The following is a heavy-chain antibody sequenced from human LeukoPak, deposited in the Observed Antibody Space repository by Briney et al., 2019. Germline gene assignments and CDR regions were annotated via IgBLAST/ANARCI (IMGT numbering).Heavy chain of an antibody. J-gene: IGHJ3*02. D-gene: IGHD3-16*01. Sequence: PGGSLTLSCAASGFTFSSYSMNWVRQAPGKGLEWVASISSSSSYIHSADSVRGRFTIYRDNAKNSLFLQMNSLRADDTAVYYCARDEGGDAFDIWGQGTMVTVFS. CDR1: GFTFSSYS. CDR3: ARDEGGDAFDI. V-gene: IGHV3-21*01. CDR2: ISSSSSYI.